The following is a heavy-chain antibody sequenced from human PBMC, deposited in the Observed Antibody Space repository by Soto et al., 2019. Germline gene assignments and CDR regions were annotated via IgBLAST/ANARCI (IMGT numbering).Heavy chain of an antibody. V-gene: IGHV1-69*13. CDR3: ARTPYCSSTSCSHAVTIFGVVTYYGMDV. D-gene: IGHD2-2*01. CDR1: GGTFSSYA. Sequence: GASVKVSCKASGGTFSSYAISWVRQAPGQGLEWMGGIIPIFGTANYVQKFQGRVTITADESTSTAYMELSSLRSEDTAVYYCARTPYCSSTSCSHAVTIFGVVTYYGMDVWGQGTTVTVSS. CDR2: IIPIFGTA. J-gene: IGHJ6*02.